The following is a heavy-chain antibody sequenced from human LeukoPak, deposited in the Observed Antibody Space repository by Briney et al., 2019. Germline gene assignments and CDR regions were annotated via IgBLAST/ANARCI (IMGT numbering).Heavy chain of an antibody. CDR3: ARRELLLASDY. CDR2: INHSGST. Sequence: KASETLSLTCAVYGGSFSGYYWSWIRQPPGKGLEWIGEINHSGSTNYNPSLKSRVTISVDTSKNQFSLKLSSVTAADTAVYYCARRELLLASDYWGQGTLVTVSS. D-gene: IGHD1-26*01. V-gene: IGHV4-34*01. J-gene: IGHJ4*02. CDR1: GGSFSGYY.